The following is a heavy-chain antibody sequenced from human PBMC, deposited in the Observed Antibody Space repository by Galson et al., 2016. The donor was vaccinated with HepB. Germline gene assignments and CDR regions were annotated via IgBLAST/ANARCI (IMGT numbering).Heavy chain of an antibody. CDR3: ARTSYRECTGTHCVNFRYYYYFMDV. Sequence: WVRQAPGKGLEWVSVVFLGGSTYYAQSVEGRFTISRDDSKNTLHLQMNSLTAEDTAVYFCARTSYRECTGTHCVNFRYYYYFMDVWGKGTTVTVSS. D-gene: IGHD2-8*02. J-gene: IGHJ6*03. CDR2: VFLGGST. V-gene: IGHV3-53*01.